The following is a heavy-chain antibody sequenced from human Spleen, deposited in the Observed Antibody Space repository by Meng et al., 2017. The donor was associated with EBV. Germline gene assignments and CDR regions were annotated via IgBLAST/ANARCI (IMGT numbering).Heavy chain of an antibody. V-gene: IGHV4-39*01. CDR3: ARWRSKLHYFDF. D-gene: IGHD3-16*01. CDR2: IYYSGTT. CDR1: GGSISSSSYY. Sequence: LHLQESGPGLVEPSETLPLTCTVCGGSISSSSYYWGWIRQPPGKGLEWIWSIYYSGTTYYNPSLNSRVIISIDTSKNQFFLKLRSVTAADTAVYYCARWRSKLHYFDFWGQGLLVTVSS. J-gene: IGHJ4*02.